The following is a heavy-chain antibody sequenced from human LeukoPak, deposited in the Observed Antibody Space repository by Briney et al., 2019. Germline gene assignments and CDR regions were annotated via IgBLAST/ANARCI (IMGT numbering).Heavy chain of an antibody. CDR2: ISSSGSTI. J-gene: IGHJ5*02. CDR1: GFTFSDYY. Sequence: PGGSLRLSCAASGFTFSDYYMSWIRQALGKGRGWVSYISSSGSTIYYADSVKGRFTISRDNAKNSLYLQMNSLRAEDTAVYYCARDLRDCSSTSCYNWFDPWGQGTLVTVSS. V-gene: IGHV3-11*01. D-gene: IGHD2-2*01. CDR3: ARDLRDCSSTSCYNWFDP.